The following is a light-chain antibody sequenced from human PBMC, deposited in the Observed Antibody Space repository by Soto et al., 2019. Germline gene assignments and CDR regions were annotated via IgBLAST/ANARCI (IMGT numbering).Light chain of an antibody. CDR1: QSVSSN. CDR2: GAS. CDR3: QQYNNWPQT. J-gene: IGKJ1*01. Sequence: EIVMTQSPATLSVSPGERASLSCRASQSVSSNLAWYQQKPGQAPRLLMYGASTRATGIPARFSGSGSGTEFTLTISSLQSEDFAVYYCQQYNNWPQTFGQGIKVEIK. V-gene: IGKV3-15*01.